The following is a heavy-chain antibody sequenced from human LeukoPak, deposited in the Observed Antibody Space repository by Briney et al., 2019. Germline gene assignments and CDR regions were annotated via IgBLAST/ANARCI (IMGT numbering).Heavy chain of an antibody. Sequence: PGGSLRLSCLVSGFTVSSNYMSWVRQTPGKGLEWVSVIYSGGTTKYADSVKGRFTIYRDTSKNTLYLQMNSLRVEDTAVYYCAKVETSGGANCYALDYWGQGTLVTVSS. CDR2: IYSGGTT. J-gene: IGHJ4*02. V-gene: IGHV3-66*01. CDR1: GFTVSSNY. CDR3: AKVETSGGANCYALDY. D-gene: IGHD2-2*01.